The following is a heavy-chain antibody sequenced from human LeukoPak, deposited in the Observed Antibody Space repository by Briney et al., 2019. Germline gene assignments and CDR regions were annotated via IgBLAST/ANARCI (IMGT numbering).Heavy chain of an antibody. V-gene: IGHV3-23*01. D-gene: IGHD3-22*01. CDR1: GFTFSSYA. CDR3: ARRGDSSGYYGGPFAY. Sequence: GGSLRLSCAASGFTFSSYAMSWVRQAPGKGLEWVSAIGGSGDSTYYADSVKGRFTISRDNPKNTLYLQMNSLRAEDTAVYYCARRGDSSGYYGGPFAYWGQGTLVTVSS. CDR2: IGGSGDST. J-gene: IGHJ4*02.